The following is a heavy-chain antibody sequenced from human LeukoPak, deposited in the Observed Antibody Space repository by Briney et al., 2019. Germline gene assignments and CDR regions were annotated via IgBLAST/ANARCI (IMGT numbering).Heavy chain of an antibody. CDR2: ISYDGSNK. CDR3: ARESIAARRAFDI. J-gene: IGHJ3*02. CDR1: GFTFSSYG. V-gene: IGHV3-30*03. D-gene: IGHD6-6*01. Sequence: GRSLRLSCAASGFTFSSYGMHWVRQAPGKGLEWVAVISYDGSNKYYADSVKGRFTISRDNSKNTLYLQMNSLRAEDTAVYYCARESIAARRAFDIWGQGTMVTVSS.